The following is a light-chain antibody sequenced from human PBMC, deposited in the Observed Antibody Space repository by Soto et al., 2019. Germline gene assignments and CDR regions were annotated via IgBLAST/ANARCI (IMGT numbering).Light chain of an antibody. J-gene: IGKJ5*01. CDR3: QQRSNRIT. CDR1: QSVSSY. V-gene: IGKV3-11*01. CDR2: DAS. Sequence: EIVLTQSPATLSLSPGERATLSCRASQSVSSYLAWYQQKPGQAPRLLIYDASNRATGIPARFSGSGSGTDFTLTISSLEPEDFALYCCQQRSNRITFGQGTRLEIK.